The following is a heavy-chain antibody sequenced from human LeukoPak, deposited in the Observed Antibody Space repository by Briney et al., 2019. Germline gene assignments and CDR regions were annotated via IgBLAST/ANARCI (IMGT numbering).Heavy chain of an antibody. D-gene: IGHD6-19*01. J-gene: IGHJ3*02. Sequence: GGSLRLSCVASGFTFNDYGMTWVRQAPGKGLEWVSDINWNGGSTGYADSVKGRFTISRDNAKNSLYLQMNSLRAEDTALYYCARDAAVADLGAFDIWGQGTMVTVSS. CDR3: ARDAAVADLGAFDI. V-gene: IGHV3-20*04. CDR1: GFTFNDYG. CDR2: INWNGGST.